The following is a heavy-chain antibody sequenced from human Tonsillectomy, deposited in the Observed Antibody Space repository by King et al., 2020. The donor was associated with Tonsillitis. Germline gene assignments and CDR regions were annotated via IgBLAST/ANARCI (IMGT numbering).Heavy chain of an antibody. CDR1: GFTFSTHA. CDR3: ANGGCSYSYRGICYHPFDY. J-gene: IGHJ4*02. CDR2: ISGSGDTT. D-gene: IGHD2-15*01. V-gene: IGHV3-23*04. Sequence: VQLVESGGGSVQPGGSLRLSCAASGFTFSTHAIYWVRQAPGKGLEWVSGISGSGDTTYYADSVKGRFTISRDNSKSTLYLQMASLRGEDTAVYYCANGGCSYSYRGICYHPFDYWGQGTLVTVSS.